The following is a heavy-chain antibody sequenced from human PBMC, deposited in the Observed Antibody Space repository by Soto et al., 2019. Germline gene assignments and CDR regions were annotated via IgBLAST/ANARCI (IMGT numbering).Heavy chain of an antibody. CDR1: GFTFSSYA. CDR2: ISYDAKYK. V-gene: IGHV3-30*18. CDR3: AQERITDFGLVSGD. J-gene: IGHJ4*02. Sequence: QVQLVESGGGVVQPGRSLRLSCAASGFTFSSYAMHWVRQAPGKGLEWVAVISYDAKYKVYADSVKGRFTISRDDSKNTLYLQMNSLRGEDTAVYYSAQERITDFGLVSGDWGQGTQVPVSS. D-gene: IGHD3-3*01.